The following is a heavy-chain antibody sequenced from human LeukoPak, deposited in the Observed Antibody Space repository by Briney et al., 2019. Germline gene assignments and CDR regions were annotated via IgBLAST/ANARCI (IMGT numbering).Heavy chain of an antibody. CDR2: ISNDGSRK. J-gene: IGHJ4*02. CDR3: ARDRARNYFDY. CDR1: GLTFSRHG. V-gene: IGHV3-30*03. D-gene: IGHD5-12*01. Sequence: GGSLRLSCAPSGLTFSRHGMHWVRQAPGKGLEWVAIISNDGSRKYYAHSVEGRFTISRDNSKNTLYLQMDSLRAEDTAVYYCARDRARNYFDYWGQGTLVTVSS.